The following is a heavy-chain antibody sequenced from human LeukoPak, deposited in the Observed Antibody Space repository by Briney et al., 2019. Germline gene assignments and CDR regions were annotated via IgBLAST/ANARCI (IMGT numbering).Heavy chain of an antibody. CDR1: GFTSSSYA. V-gene: IGHV3-30-3*01. J-gene: IGHJ4*02. CDR3: ARDSGYGDHRLDFDY. D-gene: IGHD4-17*01. Sequence: GGSLRLSCAASGFTSSSYAMHWVRQAPGKGLEWVAVISYDGSNKYYADSVKGRFTISRDNSKNTLYLQMNSLRAEDTAVYYCARDSGYGDHRLDFDYWGQGTLVTVSS. CDR2: ISYDGSNK.